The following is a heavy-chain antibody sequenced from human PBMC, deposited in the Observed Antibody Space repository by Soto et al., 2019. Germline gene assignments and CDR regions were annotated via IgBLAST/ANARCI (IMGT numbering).Heavy chain of an antibody. CDR3: ARGAVCSSTSCYVSRFGAASDKTFDY. CDR2: IYHSGST. V-gene: IGHV4-4*02. Sequence: PSETLSLTCAVSGGSISSSNWWSWVRQPPGKGLEWIGEIYHSGSTNYNPSLKSRVTISVDKSKNQFSLKLSSVTAADTAVYYCARGAVCSSTSCYVSRFGAASDKTFDYWGQGTLVTVSS. CDR1: GGSISSSNW. J-gene: IGHJ4*02. D-gene: IGHD2-2*01.